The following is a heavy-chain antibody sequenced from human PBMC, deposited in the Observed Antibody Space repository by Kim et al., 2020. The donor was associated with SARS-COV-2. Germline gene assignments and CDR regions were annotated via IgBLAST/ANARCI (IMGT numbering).Heavy chain of an antibody. CDR3: SSRDYCGGDCPGGFDP. CDR1: GFTFSGST. D-gene: IGHD2-21*02. CDR2: IRSKAKSYAT. J-gene: IGHJ5*02. Sequence: GGSLRLSCAASGFTFSGSTMHWVRQASGKGLEWVGRIRSKAKSYATAYAVSVKGRFTISRDDSKNTAYLQMNSLKTEDTAVYYCSSRDYCGGDCPGGFDPWGQGTLVTVSS. V-gene: IGHV3-73*01.